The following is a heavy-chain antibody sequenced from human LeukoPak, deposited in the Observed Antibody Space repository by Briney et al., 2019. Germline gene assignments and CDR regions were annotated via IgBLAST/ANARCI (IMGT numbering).Heavy chain of an antibody. D-gene: IGHD3-10*01. J-gene: IGHJ4*02. CDR3: ARGRGTLVSSPGEGRLFDY. CDR1: GISLSSYS. V-gene: IGHV3-21*01. Sequence: GGSLRLSCAAPGISLSSYSMNWVRQAPGKGLEWVSSISGSSSFIYYADSLKGRFTISRDNAKNSLFLQMNSLRAEDTAVYYCARGRGTLVSSPGEGRLFDYWDQGTLVTVSS. CDR2: ISGSSSFI.